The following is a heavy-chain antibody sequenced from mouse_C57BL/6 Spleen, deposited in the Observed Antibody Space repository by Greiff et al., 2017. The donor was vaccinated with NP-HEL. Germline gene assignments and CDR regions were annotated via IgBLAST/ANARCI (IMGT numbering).Heavy chain of an antibody. CDR1: GFTFSSYG. J-gene: IGHJ2*01. CDR2: ISSGGSYT. Sequence: EVKLVESGGDLVKPGGSLKLSCAASGFTFSSYGMSWVRQTPDKRLEWVATISSGGSYTYYPDSVKGRFTISRDNAKNNLYLQMSSLKSEDTAMYYCARPHWDGDYFDYWGQGTTLTVSS. CDR3: ARPHWDGDYFDY. V-gene: IGHV5-6*01. D-gene: IGHD4-1*01.